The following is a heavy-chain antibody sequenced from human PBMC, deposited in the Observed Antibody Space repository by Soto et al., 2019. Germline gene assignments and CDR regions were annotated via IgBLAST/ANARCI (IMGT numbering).Heavy chain of an antibody. CDR3: ARRPLAYFDY. D-gene: IGHD6-13*01. V-gene: IGHV4-39*01. CDR2: FWSTGAT. CDR1: GDSIRSGTYS. Sequence: LSLTCTVSGDSIRSGTYSWDWLRQSPGKGLEWIGCFWSTGATYYNPSLKGRLTISLDTSKNQFSLNLNSVTAADTAVYFCARRPLAYFDYWGRGTQVTVS. J-gene: IGHJ4*02.